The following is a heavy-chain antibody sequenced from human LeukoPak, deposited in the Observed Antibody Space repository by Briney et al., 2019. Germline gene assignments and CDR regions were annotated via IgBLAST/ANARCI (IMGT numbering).Heavy chain of an antibody. CDR2: IKQDGSEK. J-gene: IGHJ4*02. CDR3: ARDYYFDY. V-gene: IGHV3-7*01. Sequence: PGGSLRLSCAASGFTFSSYSMNWVRQAPGKGLEWVANIKQDGSEKYYVDSVKGRFTISRDNAKNSLYLQMNSLRAEDTAVYYCARDYYFDYWGQGTLVTVSS. CDR1: GFTFSSYS.